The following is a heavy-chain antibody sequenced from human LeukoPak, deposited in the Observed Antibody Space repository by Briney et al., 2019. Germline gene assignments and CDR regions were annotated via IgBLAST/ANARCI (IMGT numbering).Heavy chain of an antibody. CDR1: GGSISSYY. Sequence: KTSETLSLTCTVSGGSISSYYWSWIRQPPGKGLEWIGYIYYSGSTYYNPSLKSRVTISVDTSKNQFSLKLSSVTAADTAVYYCARVSTATVTTEHWGQGTLVTVSS. V-gene: IGHV4-59*12. CDR3: ARVSTATVTTEH. J-gene: IGHJ1*01. D-gene: IGHD4-11*01. CDR2: IYYSGST.